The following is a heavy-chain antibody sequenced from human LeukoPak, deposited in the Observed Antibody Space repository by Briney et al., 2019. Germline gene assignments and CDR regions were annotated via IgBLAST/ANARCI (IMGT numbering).Heavy chain of an antibody. CDR3: AREYSTSSTAFDI. V-gene: IGHV4-39*07. CDR1: GGSISSSSYY. Sequence: SETLSLTCTVSGGSISSSSYYWGWIRQPPGKGLEWIGETEHSGSTNYNPSLKTRVTISVDTSKNQFSLRLSSVTAADTAVYYCAREYSTSSTAFDIWGQGTMVTVSS. CDR2: TEHSGST. D-gene: IGHD6-6*01. J-gene: IGHJ3*02.